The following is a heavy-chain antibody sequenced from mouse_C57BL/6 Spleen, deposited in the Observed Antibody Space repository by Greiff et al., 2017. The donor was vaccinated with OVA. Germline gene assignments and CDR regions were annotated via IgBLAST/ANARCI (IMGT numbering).Heavy chain of an antibody. J-gene: IGHJ2*01. CDR1: GYTFTDYY. D-gene: IGHD2-3*01. Sequence: EVQLQQSGPELVKPGASVKISCKASGYTFTDYYMNWVKQSHGKSLEWIGDINPNNGGTSYNQKFKGKATLTVDKSSSTAYMELRSLTSEDSAVYYCARRGDGYFDYWGQGTTLTVSS. CDR3: ARRGDGYFDY. CDR2: INPNNGGT. V-gene: IGHV1-26*01.